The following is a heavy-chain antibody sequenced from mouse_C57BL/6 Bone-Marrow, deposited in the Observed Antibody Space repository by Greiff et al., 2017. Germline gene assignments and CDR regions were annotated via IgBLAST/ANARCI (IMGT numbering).Heavy chain of an antibody. D-gene: IGHD1-1*01. CDR1: GFSLSTSGMG. CDR2: IYWDDDK. V-gene: IGHV8-12*01. J-gene: IGHJ4*01. CDR3: ARMDYYGYYYAMDY. Sequence: QVTLKVCGPGILQSSQTLSLTCSFSGFSLSTSGMGVSWIRQPSGKGLEWLAHIYWDDDKRYHPSLKSRLTISKDTSRNQVLLKITSVDTADTATYYWARMDYYGYYYAMDYWGQGTSVTVSS.